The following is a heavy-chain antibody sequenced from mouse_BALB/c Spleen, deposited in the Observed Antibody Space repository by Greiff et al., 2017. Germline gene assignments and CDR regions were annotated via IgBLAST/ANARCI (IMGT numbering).Heavy chain of an antibody. D-gene: IGHD1-1*01. J-gene: IGHJ3*01. CDR1: GYTFTSYW. CDR3: ARDYGSSYGAWSAY. CDR2: INPSTGYT. V-gene: IGHV1-7*01. Sequence: VQLQQSGAELAKPGASVKMSCKASGYTFTSYWMHWVKQRPGQGLEWIGYINPSTGYTEYNQKFKDKATLTADKSSSTAYMQLSSLTSEDSAVYYCARDYGSSYGAWSAYWGQGTLVTVSA.